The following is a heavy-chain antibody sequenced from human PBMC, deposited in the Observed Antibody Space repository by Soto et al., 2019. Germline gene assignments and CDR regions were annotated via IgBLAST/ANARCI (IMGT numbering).Heavy chain of an antibody. V-gene: IGHV1-18*01. CDR2: ISAYNGNT. CDR1: GYTFTSYG. Sequence: GASVKVSCKASGYTFTSYGISWVRQAPGQGLEWMGWISAYNGNTNYAQKLQGRVTMTTDTSTSTAYMELRSLRSDDTAVYYCARVRRGYSYGLVYGMDVWGQGTTVTVSS. D-gene: IGHD5-18*01. CDR3: ARVRRGYSYGLVYGMDV. J-gene: IGHJ6*02.